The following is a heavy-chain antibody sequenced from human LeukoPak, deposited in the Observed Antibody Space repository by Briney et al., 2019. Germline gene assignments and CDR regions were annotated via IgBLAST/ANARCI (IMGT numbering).Heavy chain of an antibody. CDR2: IYYSGST. D-gene: IGHD3-10*01. CDR1: GGSISSSSYY. CDR3: ARGRKGGSAL. V-gene: IGHV4-39*07. J-gene: IGHJ4*02. Sequence: SETLSLTCTVSGGSISSSSYYWGWIRQPPGKGLEWIGSIYYSGSTYYNPSLKSRVTISVDTSKNQFSLKLSSVTAADTAFYYCARGRKGGSALWGQGTLVTVSS.